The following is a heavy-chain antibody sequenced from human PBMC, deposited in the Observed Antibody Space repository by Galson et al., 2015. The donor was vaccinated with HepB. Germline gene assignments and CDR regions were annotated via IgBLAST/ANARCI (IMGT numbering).Heavy chain of an antibody. D-gene: IGHD2-21*01. CDR3: ARGTVIMTNWFDP. J-gene: IGHJ5*02. Sequence: SLRLSCAASGFTFSDYYMSWIRQAPGKGLGWVSYISSSSSYTNYADSVKGRFTISRDNAKNSLYLQMNSLRAEDTAVYYCARGTVIMTNWFDPWGQGTLVTVSS. CDR1: GFTFSDYY. V-gene: IGHV3-11*06. CDR2: ISSSSSYT.